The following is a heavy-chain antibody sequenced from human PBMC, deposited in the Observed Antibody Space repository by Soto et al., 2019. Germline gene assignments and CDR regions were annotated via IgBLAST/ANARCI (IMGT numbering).Heavy chain of an antibody. CDR2: INAGNGNT. Sequence: QVQLVQSGAEVKKPGASVKVSCKASGYTFTSYAMHWVRQAPGQRLEWMGWINAGNGNTKYSQKFQGRVTITRDTSASTAYMELSSLRSEDTAVYYCARRGTGSYSYYMDVWGKGTTVTVSS. CDR1: GYTFTSYA. V-gene: IGHV1-3*01. CDR3: ARRGTGSYSYYMDV. J-gene: IGHJ6*03. D-gene: IGHD3-16*01.